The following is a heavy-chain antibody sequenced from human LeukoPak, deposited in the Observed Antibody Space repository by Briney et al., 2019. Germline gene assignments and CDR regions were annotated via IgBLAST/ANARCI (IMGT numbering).Heavy chain of an antibody. Sequence: GASVKVSCKASGYTFTSYGISWVRQAPGQGLEWMGWISAYNGNTNYAQKFQGRVTITTDESTSTAYMELSSLRSEDTAVYYCARGIAVAGPPYYYYYMDVWGKGTTVTVSS. CDR1: GYTFTSYG. CDR3: ARGIAVAGPPYYYYYMDV. CDR2: ISAYNGNT. J-gene: IGHJ6*03. V-gene: IGHV1-18*01. D-gene: IGHD6-19*01.